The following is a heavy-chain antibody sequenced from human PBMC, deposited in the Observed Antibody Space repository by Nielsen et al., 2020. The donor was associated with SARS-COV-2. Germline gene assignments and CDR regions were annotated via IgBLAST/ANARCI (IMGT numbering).Heavy chain of an antibody. Sequence: SETLSLTCAVYGGSFDAYCWTWIRQPPGKGLEWIGESTHGGSTNFNPSLKSRVTIAADTSKRQFSLKLSSVTDADTAVYYCARAPDYDILTDYYPDGFDIWGQGTVVTVSS. J-gene: IGHJ3*02. CDR1: GGSFDAYC. CDR3: ARAPDYDILTDYYPDGFDI. D-gene: IGHD3-9*01. V-gene: IGHV4-34*01. CDR2: STHGGST.